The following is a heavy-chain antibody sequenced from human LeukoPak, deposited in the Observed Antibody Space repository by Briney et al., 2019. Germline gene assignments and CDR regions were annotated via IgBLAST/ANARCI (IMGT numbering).Heavy chain of an antibody. J-gene: IGHJ3*02. CDR3: ARDAGSRITDGDMAFDI. Sequence: SETLPLTCTVSGGSISSGDYYWSWIRQPPGKGLEWIGYIYYSGSTYYNPSLKSRVTISVDTSKNQFSLKLSSVTAAGTAVYYCARDAGSRITDGDMAFDIWGQGTMVTVSS. D-gene: IGHD3-10*01. V-gene: IGHV4-30-4*01. CDR1: GGSISSGDYY. CDR2: IYYSGST.